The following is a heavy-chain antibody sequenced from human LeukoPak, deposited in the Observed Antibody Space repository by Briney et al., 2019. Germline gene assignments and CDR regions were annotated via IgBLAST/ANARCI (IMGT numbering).Heavy chain of an antibody. CDR2: FDPEDGET. D-gene: IGHD3/OR15-3a*01. CDR1: GGTFSSYA. Sequence: ASVKVSCKASGGTFSSYAISWVRQAPGKGLEWMGGFDPEDGETIYAQKFQGRVTMTEDTSTDTAYMELSSLRSEDTAVYYCATGTGYPPDAFDIWGQGTMVTVSS. CDR3: ATGTGYPPDAFDI. J-gene: IGHJ3*02. V-gene: IGHV1-24*01.